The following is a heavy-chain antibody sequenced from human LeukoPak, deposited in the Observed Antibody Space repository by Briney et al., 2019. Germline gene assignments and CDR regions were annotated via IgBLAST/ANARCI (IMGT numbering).Heavy chain of an antibody. Sequence: ASVKVSCKASGYTFTGYYMHWVRQAPGQGLEWMGWINPNSGGTNYAQKFQGRVTMTWDTSISTAYMDLSRLRSDDTAVYYCARFYCSSTGCQYNWFDPWGQGTLVTVSS. D-gene: IGHD2-2*01. CDR1: GYTFTGYY. V-gene: IGHV1-2*02. CDR2: INPNSGGT. CDR3: ARFYCSSTGCQYNWFDP. J-gene: IGHJ5*02.